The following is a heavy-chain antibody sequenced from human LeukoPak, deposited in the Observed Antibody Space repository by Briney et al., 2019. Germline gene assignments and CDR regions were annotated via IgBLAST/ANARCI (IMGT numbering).Heavy chain of an antibody. CDR3: ARGGYSGSYYRFS. D-gene: IGHD6-25*01. CDR2: TSKDGSDT. CDR1: GFTFSDTW. Sequence: GGSLRLSCAVSGFTFSDTWMHWVRQAPGKGPEWLSRTSKDGSDTVYADSAKGRLTASRDNAKNTVYLELTNLRPADTALYYCARGGYSGSYYRFSWGRGTLVTVAS. J-gene: IGHJ4*02. V-gene: IGHV3-74*01.